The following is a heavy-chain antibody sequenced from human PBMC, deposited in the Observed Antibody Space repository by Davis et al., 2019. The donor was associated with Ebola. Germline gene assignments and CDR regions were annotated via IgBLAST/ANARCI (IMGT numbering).Heavy chain of an antibody. CDR1: GASISSYY. D-gene: IGHD6-19*01. CDR2: IHYSGST. J-gene: IGHJ4*02. V-gene: IGHV4-59*08. CDR3: ARLDSVWV. Sequence: PSETLSLTCTVSGASISSYYWTWIRQPPGKRLEWIGYIHYSGSTNYNPSLKSRITMSVDTSKNQFSLKLSSVTAADTAVYYCARLDSVWVWGQGTLVTVSS.